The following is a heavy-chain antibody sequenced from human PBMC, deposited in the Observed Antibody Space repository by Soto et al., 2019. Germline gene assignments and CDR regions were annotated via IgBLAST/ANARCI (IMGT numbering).Heavy chain of an antibody. V-gene: IGHV4-59*01. Sequence: SETLSLTCTISGDSMSGYYWSWIRQAPGKGLEWLAYIYYTGSTTYNPSLKSRVTLLLDTSKKQFSLRLSSVKGRFTISRHNSQNTLYLQMNGLRSEDTAVYYCARDRYNSGWYFSEYWGLGSLVTVSS. CDR3: SQNTLYLQMNGLRSEDTAVYYCARDRYNSGWYFSEY. CDR2: IYYTGST. D-gene: IGHD6-19*01. CDR1: GDSMSGYY. J-gene: IGHJ4*02.